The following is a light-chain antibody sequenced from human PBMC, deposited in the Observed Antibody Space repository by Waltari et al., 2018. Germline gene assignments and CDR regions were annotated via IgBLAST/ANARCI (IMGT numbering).Light chain of an antibody. J-gene: IGLJ3*02. V-gene: IGLV1-47*01. CDR2: RND. Sequence: QSVLTQPPSASGTPGQRVTISCSGSNSHLGRNYVHWYQQRPGTAPKVLIYRNDQRPSEVPDRFSGSKSGTSASLAISGLRSEDEADYYCAAWDDILSGWEFGGGTKLTVL. CDR3: AAWDDILSGWE. CDR1: NSHLGRNY.